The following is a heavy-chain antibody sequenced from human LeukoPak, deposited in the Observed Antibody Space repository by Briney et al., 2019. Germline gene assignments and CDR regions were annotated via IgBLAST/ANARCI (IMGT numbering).Heavy chain of an antibody. J-gene: IGHJ4*02. V-gene: IGHV5-51*01. Sequence: GESLKISCKGSGYSFTSYWIGWVRQMPGKGLEWMGIIYPGDSDTRYSPSFQGQVTISADKSISTAYLQWSSLKASDIAMYYCARQTPVDTAMVTSMDYWGQGTLVTVSS. CDR2: IYPGDSDT. CDR1: GYSFTSYW. CDR3: ARQTPVDTAMVTSMDY. D-gene: IGHD5-18*01.